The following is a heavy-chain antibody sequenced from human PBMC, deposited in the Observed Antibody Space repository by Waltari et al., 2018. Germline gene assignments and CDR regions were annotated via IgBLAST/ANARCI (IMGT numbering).Heavy chain of an antibody. CDR3: AKDSTYYDFWSGSADAFDI. CDR2: IRYDGSNK. Sequence: QVQLVESGGGVVQPGGSLRLSCAASGFTFSSYGMHWVRQAPGKGVEWVACIRYDGSNKYYADSVKGRFTISRDNSKNTLYLQMNSLRAEETAVYYCAKDSTYYDFWSGSADAFDIWGKGKMVTVSS. V-gene: IGHV3-30*02. D-gene: IGHD3-3*01. CDR1: GFTFSSYG. J-gene: IGHJ3*02.